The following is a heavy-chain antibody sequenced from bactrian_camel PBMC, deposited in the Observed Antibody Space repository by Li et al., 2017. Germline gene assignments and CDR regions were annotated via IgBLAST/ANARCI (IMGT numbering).Heavy chain of an antibody. CDR3: NAKLEVGYSGPWCREVSDY. J-gene: IGHJ4*01. CDR1: GFTFSSYH. Sequence: QLVESGGGLVQPGGSLRLSCAASGFTFSSYHMSWVRQAPGKGLEWVSSIDDDGSNAYCADSVKGRFTITHDYAKDTVYLQMNDLKPDDTAMYYCNAKLEVGYSGPWCREVSDYWDQGTQVTVS. V-gene: IGHV3-2*01. CDR2: IDDDGSNA. D-gene: IGHD1*01.